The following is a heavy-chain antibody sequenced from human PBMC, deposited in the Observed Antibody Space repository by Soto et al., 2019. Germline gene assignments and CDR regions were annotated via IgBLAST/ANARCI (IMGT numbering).Heavy chain of an antibody. D-gene: IGHD2-2*01. Sequence: EVQLLESGGGLVQPGGSLRLSCAASGFTFSSYAMSWVRQAPGKGLEWVSAISGSGGSTYYADSVKGRFNISRDNSKNMLHVELNSLRAEDTAVYYCAKEFDIVVVPAAPSFDYWGQGTLVTVS. CDR2: ISGSGGST. CDR3: AKEFDIVVVPAAPSFDY. J-gene: IGHJ4*02. V-gene: IGHV3-23*01. CDR1: GFTFSSYA.